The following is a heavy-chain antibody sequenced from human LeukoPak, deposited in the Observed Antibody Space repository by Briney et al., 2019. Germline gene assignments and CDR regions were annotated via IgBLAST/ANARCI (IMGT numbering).Heavy chain of an antibody. Sequence: PSETLSLTCTVSGGSISSYYWSWIRQPPGKGLEWIGYIYYSGSTNYNPSLKSRVTISVDTSKNQFSLKLSSVTAADTAVYYCARGEVPAATLSFDYWGQGTLVTVSS. J-gene: IGHJ4*02. CDR3: ARGEVPAATLSFDY. CDR1: GGSISSYY. CDR2: IYYSGST. D-gene: IGHD2-2*01. V-gene: IGHV4-59*01.